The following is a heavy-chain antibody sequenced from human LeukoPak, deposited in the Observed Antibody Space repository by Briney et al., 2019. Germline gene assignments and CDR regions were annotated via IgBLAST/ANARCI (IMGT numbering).Heavy chain of an antibody. CDR2: IYYSGST. CDR3: ARDPLYSSSEYGMDV. J-gene: IGHJ6*02. D-gene: IGHD6-6*01. Sequence: SETLSLTCTVSGGSISSGGYYWSWIRQPPGKGLEWIGYIYYSGSTNYNPSLKSRVTISVDTSKNQFSLKLSSVTAADTAVYYCARDPLYSSSEYGMDVWGQGTTVTVSS. CDR1: GGSISSGGYY. V-gene: IGHV4-61*08.